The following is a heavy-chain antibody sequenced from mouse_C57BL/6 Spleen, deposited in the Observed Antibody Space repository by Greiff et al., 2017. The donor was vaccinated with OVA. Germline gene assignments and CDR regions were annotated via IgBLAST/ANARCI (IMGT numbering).Heavy chain of an antibody. Sequence: QVQLKQPGAELVKPGASVKLSCKASGYTFTSYWMHWVKQRPGQGLEWIGMIHPNSGSTNYNEKFKSKATLTVDKSSSTAYMQLSSLTSEDSAVYYCARRGTTVVANDWYFDVWGTGTTVTVSS. CDR1: GYTFTSYW. D-gene: IGHD1-1*01. CDR3: ARRGTTVVANDWYFDV. V-gene: IGHV1-64*01. J-gene: IGHJ1*03. CDR2: IHPNSGST.